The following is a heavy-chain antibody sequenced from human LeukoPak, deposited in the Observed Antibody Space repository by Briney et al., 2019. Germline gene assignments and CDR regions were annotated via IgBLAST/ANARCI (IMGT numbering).Heavy chain of an antibody. J-gene: IGHJ4*02. D-gene: IGHD1-26*01. V-gene: IGHV1-46*01. CDR2: INPSGGST. CDR3: ARESGEGAKNRPSDFDY. CDR1: GYTFTSYY. Sequence: ASVTVSCKASGYTFTSYYMHWVRQAPGQGLEWMGIINPSGGSTSYAQKFQGRVTMTRDTSTSTVYMELSSLRSEDTAVYYCARESGEGAKNRPSDFDYWGQGTLVTVSS.